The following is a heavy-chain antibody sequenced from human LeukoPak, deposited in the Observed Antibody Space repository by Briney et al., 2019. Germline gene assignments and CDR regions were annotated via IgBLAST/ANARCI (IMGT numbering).Heavy chain of an antibody. Sequence: ASVKVPCKASGYTFTGYYMHWVRQAPGQGLEWMGWINPNSGGTNYAQKFQGRVTMTRDTSISTAYMELSRLRSDDTAVYYCARIGGSSGWYRFDYWGQGTLVTVSS. CDR3: ARIGGSSGWYRFDY. D-gene: IGHD6-19*01. CDR2: INPNSGGT. CDR1: GYTFTGYY. J-gene: IGHJ4*02. V-gene: IGHV1-2*02.